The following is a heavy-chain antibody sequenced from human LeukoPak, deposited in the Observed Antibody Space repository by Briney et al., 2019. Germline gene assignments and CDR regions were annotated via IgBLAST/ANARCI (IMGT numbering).Heavy chain of an antibody. D-gene: IGHD3-10*01. J-gene: IGHJ4*02. V-gene: IGHV4-34*01. CDR3: ARDCYTGSGSYCY. CDR2: INHSGDT. CDR1: GGSFSGYY. Sequence: SETLSLTCAVYGGSFSGYYWSWIRQSSGKGLEWIGEINHSGDTNHNPSLKSRVTISVDTSKNQFSLKLSSVTAADTAMYYCARDCYTGSGSYCYWGQGTLVTVSS.